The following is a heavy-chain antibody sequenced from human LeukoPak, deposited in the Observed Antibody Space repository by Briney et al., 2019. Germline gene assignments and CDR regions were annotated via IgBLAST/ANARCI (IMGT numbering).Heavy chain of an antibody. CDR2: IYTGGTT. J-gene: IGHJ4*02. V-gene: IGHV3-23*03. CDR3: ARDGDDTSGYFSPFDY. CDR1: GVTFSSYA. D-gene: IGHD3-22*01. Sequence: GGSLRLSCAASGVTFSSYAMSWVRQAPGKGLEWVSVIYTGGTTYYADSVKGRFTISRDNSKNTLYLQMNSLRAEDTALYYCARDGDDTSGYFSPFDYWGQGTLVTVSS.